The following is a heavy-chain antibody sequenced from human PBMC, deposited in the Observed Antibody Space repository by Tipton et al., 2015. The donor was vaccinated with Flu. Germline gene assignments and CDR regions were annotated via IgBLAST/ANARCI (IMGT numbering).Heavy chain of an antibody. Sequence: TLSLTCTVSGGSLSSYYWSWIRQPAGKGLEWIGRIYTSGGTKFNPSLRGRLTMSVDASKKEFSLKLSSVTAADTVVYYCARGSGSGTFVIFDYWGQGTLVAVSS. V-gene: IGHV4-4*07. J-gene: IGHJ4*02. D-gene: IGHD3-10*01. CDR1: GGSLSSYY. CDR2: IYTSGGT. CDR3: ARGSGSGTFVIFDY.